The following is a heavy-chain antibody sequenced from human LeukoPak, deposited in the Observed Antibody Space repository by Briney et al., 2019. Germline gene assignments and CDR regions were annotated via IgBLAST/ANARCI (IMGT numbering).Heavy chain of an antibody. CDR1: GFTFSTYW. D-gene: IGHD1-20*01. CDR2: IKQDGSEK. V-gene: IGHV3-7*05. Sequence: PGRSLRLSRADSGFTFSTYWVSWVRQAPGKGLEWVTNIKQDGSEKYYVDTVKGRFTISRDNAKNSLYLQMNSLRAEDTAVYDCARYYNWNSLDYWGQGTLVTVSS. J-gene: IGHJ4*02. CDR3: ARYYNWNSLDY.